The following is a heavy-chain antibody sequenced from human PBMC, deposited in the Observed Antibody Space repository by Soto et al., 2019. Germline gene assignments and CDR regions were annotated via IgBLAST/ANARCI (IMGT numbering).Heavy chain of an antibody. CDR1: GFTFSTYV. J-gene: IGHJ4*02. CDR3: AKGSSNSRPYYFDY. V-gene: IGHV3-23*01. CDR2: ITGGADDT. Sequence: HPGGSLRLSCAASGFTFSTYVMSWVRQAPGQGLEWVSAITGGADDTYNADSVRGRFTISRDNSKNTLYLQMNSLRAEDTAVYYCAKGSSNSRPYYFDYWGQGTLVTVSS. D-gene: IGHD2-2*01.